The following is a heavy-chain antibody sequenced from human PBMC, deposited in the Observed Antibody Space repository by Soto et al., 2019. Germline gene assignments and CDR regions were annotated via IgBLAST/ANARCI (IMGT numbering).Heavy chain of an antibody. D-gene: IGHD1-26*01. CDR2: ISAYNGNT. J-gene: IGHJ4*02. CDR3: ARASRWELLPDY. V-gene: IGHV1-18*01. Sequence: QVQLVQSGAEVQKPGSSVKVSCKASGGTFTSYAVSWVRQAPGQGLEWMGWISAYNGNTNSAQKLQGRVTMTTDTSTSTAYMELRSLTSDDTAVYYCARASRWELLPDYWGQGTLVTVSS. CDR1: GGTFTSYA.